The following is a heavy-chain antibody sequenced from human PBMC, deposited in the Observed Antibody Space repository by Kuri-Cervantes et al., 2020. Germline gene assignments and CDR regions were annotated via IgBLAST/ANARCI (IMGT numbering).Heavy chain of an antibody. Sequence: ASVKVSHKASVYTFTGYYMHWVRQAPGQGLEWMGWINPNSGGTNYAQKFQGRVTMTRNTSISTAYMELSSLRSEDTAVYYCARSSGYESHYYYYYYGMDVWGQGTTVTVSS. CDR1: VYTFTGYY. J-gene: IGHJ6*02. V-gene: IGHV1-2*02. CDR2: INPNSGGT. D-gene: IGHD5-12*01. CDR3: ARSSGYESHYYYYYYGMDV.